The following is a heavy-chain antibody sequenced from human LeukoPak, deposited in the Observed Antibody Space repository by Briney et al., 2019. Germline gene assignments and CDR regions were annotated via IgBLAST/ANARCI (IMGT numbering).Heavy chain of an antibody. CDR1: GFIFSSYG. Sequence: GGSLRLSCAASGFIFSSYGMAWVRQAPGKGLEWVAVISYDGSNKFYADSVKGRFTISRDNSKNTLYLQMNSLRAEDTAVYYCAGVGAPGYFDYWGQGTLVTVSS. CDR2: ISYDGSNK. D-gene: IGHD1-26*01. V-gene: IGHV3-30*03. CDR3: AGVGAPGYFDY. J-gene: IGHJ4*02.